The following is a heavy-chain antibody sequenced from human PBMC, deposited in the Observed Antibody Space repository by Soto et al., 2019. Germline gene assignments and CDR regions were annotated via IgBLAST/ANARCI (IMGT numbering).Heavy chain of an antibody. CDR2: INWNSGSI. J-gene: IGHJ1*01. Sequence: PGGSLRPSSPASGFTVDVYARQCVRHVPGKGMEWVSGINWNSGSIGYGDSVKGRFAISRDNAKNSLHLQMNSLSAEDTAFYYCVKDESINWYSGHFRHWGQGTLVTVSS. CDR1: GFTVDVYA. CDR3: VKDESINWYSGHFRH. D-gene: IGHD6-13*01. V-gene: IGHV3-9*01.